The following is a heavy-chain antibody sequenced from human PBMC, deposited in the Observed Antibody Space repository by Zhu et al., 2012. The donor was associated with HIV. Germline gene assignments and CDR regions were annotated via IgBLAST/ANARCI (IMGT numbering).Heavy chain of an antibody. Sequence: QVQLQESGPGLVQPSGTLSLTCAVSGASVSSSNWWSWVRQTPRGRGWSGLGKGIKVGTANYNPSLKSRVIISIDKSKNQFSLKVNSVTAADTGIYFCARSRVTAPWYYFDYVGPGIRGPPSP. CDR1: GASVSSSNW. J-gene: IGHJ4*02. D-gene: IGHD2-21*02. CDR3: ARSRVTAPWYYFDY. CDR2: GIKVGTA. V-gene: IGHV4-4*02.